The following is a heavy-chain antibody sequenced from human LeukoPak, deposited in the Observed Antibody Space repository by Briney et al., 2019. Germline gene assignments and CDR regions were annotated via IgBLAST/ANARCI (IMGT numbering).Heavy chain of an antibody. V-gene: IGHV3-9*01. CDR2: ISWNSDSI. CDR1: GFTFDDYA. D-gene: IGHD2-15*01. CDR3: ARDRGYCSGGSCYPKNFDY. J-gene: IGHJ4*02. Sequence: GRSLRLSCATSGFTFDDYAMPWVRQAPGKGLEWVSGISWNSDSIGYADSVKGRFTISRDNAKNSLYLQMNSLRAEDTAVYYCARDRGYCSGGSCYPKNFDYWGQGTLVTVSS.